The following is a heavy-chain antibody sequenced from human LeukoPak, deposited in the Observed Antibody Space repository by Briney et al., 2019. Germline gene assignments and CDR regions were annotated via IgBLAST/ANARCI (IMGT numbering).Heavy chain of an antibody. V-gene: IGHV3-30*18. CDR3: AKDGSSGWYGIHWYFDL. J-gene: IGHJ2*01. Sequence: GGSLRLSCAASGFSFSSYGMHWVRQAPGKGLEWVAAIPYDGRNNYYADSVKGRFTISRDNSKNTLSVQMNSLRAEDTAVYYCAKDGSSGWYGIHWYFDLWGRGTLVTVSS. CDR2: IPYDGRNN. D-gene: IGHD6-19*01. CDR1: GFSFSSYG.